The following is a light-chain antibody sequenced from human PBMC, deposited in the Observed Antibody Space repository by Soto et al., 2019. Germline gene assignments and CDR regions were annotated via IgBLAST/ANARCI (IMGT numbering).Light chain of an antibody. CDR3: QQYGSSRT. V-gene: IGKV3-20*01. CDR2: GAS. CDR1: QSVSSSY. Sequence: EIVLTQSPGTLSLSPGERATLSCRASQSVSSSYLAWYQQKPGQAPRLLIYGASSRATGIPDRFSGSGSVTDFTLTISRLEPEDFAVYYCQQYGSSRTFGKGTKVEIK. J-gene: IGKJ1*01.